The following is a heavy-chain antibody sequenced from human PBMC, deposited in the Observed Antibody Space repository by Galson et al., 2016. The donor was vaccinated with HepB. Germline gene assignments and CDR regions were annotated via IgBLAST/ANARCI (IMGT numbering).Heavy chain of an antibody. Sequence: SLRLSCAASGFTFSNYGMHWVRQAPGKGLEWVAADSMDGRRKFYADSVKGRCTISRDNSNNMLFLQMSGLRADDTGVYYCAKRHEYCPAVGCSVDYWGQGTLVSVSS. CDR3: AKRHEYCPAVGCSVDY. J-gene: IGHJ4*02. D-gene: IGHD2/OR15-2a*01. V-gene: IGHV3-30*18. CDR1: GFTFSNYG. CDR2: DSMDGRRK.